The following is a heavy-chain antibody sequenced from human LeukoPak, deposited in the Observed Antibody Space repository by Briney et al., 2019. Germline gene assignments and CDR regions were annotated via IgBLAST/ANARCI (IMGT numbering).Heavy chain of an antibody. Sequence: GASVKVSCKASVYTFTSYYMHWVRQAPGQGLEGMGIIHRSGGSTSYAQKCQGRVTMNRDTSTSTVYMELSSLRSEDTAVYYCARAHLHYGDSIHDLDYWGQGTLVTVSS. J-gene: IGHJ4*02. CDR3: ARAHLHYGDSIHDLDY. V-gene: IGHV1-46*01. CDR1: VYTFTSYY. D-gene: IGHD4-17*01. CDR2: IHRSGGST.